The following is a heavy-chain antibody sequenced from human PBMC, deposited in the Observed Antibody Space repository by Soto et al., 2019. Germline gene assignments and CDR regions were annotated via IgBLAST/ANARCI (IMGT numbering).Heavy chain of an antibody. CDR2: IRSSGSPI. CDR1: GFTFSSFG. CDR3: TRAPEALDY. V-gene: IGHV3-48*01. Sequence: GGSLRLSCAASGFTFSSFGMHWVRQAPGKGLEWVSCIRSSGSPIYYADSVKGRFTISRDNAKNSLYLQMSSLRAEDTAVYYCTRAPEALDYWGLGALVTVSS. J-gene: IGHJ4*02.